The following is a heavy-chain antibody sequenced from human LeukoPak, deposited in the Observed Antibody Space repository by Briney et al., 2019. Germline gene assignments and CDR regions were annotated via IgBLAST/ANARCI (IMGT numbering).Heavy chain of an antibody. CDR2: IYPGDSDT. Sequence: GESLKISCKGSGYSFTTYWIGWVRQMPGKGLEWMGIIYPGDSDTKYSPSFQGQVTISADKSITTAYLQWSSLKASDTAMYYCARVAKSVGNYYDSSGYYPSRGAFDIWGQGTMVTVSS. D-gene: IGHD3-22*01. CDR1: GYSFTTYW. J-gene: IGHJ3*02. CDR3: ARVAKSVGNYYDSSGYYPSRGAFDI. V-gene: IGHV5-51*01.